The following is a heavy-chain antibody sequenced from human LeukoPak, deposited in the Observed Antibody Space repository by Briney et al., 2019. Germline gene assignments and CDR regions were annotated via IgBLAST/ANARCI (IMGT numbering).Heavy chain of an antibody. J-gene: IGHJ4*02. CDR1: GGSFSGYY. CDR3: ARDDIVVVPAALDY. CDR2: INHSGST. D-gene: IGHD2-2*01. Sequence: SETPSLTCAVYGGSFSGYYWSWIRQPPGKGLEWIGEINHSGSTNYNPSLKSRVTISVDTSKNQFSLKLSSVTAADTAVYYCARDDIVVVPAALDYWGQGTLVTVSS. V-gene: IGHV4-34*01.